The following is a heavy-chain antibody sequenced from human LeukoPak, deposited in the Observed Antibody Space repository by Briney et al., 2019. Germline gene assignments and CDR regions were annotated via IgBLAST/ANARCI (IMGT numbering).Heavy chain of an antibody. Sequence: GESLKISCKGSGYSFTTFWIGWVRQMPGKGLEWMGLIYPGDSDTRYSPSFQGQVTISADKSINTAYLQWSSLKASDTAIYYCARRERKQGTYYYYYGMDVWGQGTTVTVSS. V-gene: IGHV5-51*01. CDR2: IYPGDSDT. J-gene: IGHJ6*02. CDR3: ARRERKQGTYYYYYGMDV. CDR1: GYSFTTFW.